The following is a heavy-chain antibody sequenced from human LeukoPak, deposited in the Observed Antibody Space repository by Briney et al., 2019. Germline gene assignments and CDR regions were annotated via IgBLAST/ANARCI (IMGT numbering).Heavy chain of an antibody. CDR2: IYYSGST. V-gene: IGHV4-59*01. CDR3: ARVYYDVLTGTYNWFDP. Sequence: SETLSLTCTVSGGSISSYYWSWIRRPPGKGMEWIGYIYYSGSTNYNPSLKSRVTISVDTSKNQFSLKLSSVTAADTAVYYCARVYYDVLTGTYNWFDPWGQGTLVTVSS. D-gene: IGHD3-9*01. CDR1: GGSISSYY. J-gene: IGHJ5*02.